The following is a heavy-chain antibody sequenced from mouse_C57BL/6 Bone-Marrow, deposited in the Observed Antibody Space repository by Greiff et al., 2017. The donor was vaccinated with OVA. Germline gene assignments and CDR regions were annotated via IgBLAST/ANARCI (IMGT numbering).Heavy chain of an antibody. J-gene: IGHJ2*01. Sequence: VQLQQSGAELVRPGSSVKLSCKASGYTFTSYWMDWVKQRPGQGLEWIGNIYPSDSETHYNQKFKDKATLTVDKSSSTAYMQLSSLTSEDSAVYYCARIRSNYGYWGQGTTLTVSS. V-gene: IGHV1-61*01. D-gene: IGHD2-5*01. CDR3: ARIRSNYGY. CDR2: IYPSDSET. CDR1: GYTFTSYW.